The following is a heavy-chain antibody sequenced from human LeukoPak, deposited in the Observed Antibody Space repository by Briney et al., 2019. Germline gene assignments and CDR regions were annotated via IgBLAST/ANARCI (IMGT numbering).Heavy chain of an antibody. J-gene: IGHJ4*02. CDR2: ISYDGSNK. Sequence: GGSLRLSCAASGFTFSSCGMHWVRQAPGKGLEWVAVISYDGSNKYYADSVKGRFTISRDNSKNTLYLQMNSLRAEDTAVYYCAKGEGDYDSSGPDYWGQGTLVTVSS. CDR1: GFTFSSCG. V-gene: IGHV3-30*18. D-gene: IGHD3-22*01. CDR3: AKGEGDYDSSGPDY.